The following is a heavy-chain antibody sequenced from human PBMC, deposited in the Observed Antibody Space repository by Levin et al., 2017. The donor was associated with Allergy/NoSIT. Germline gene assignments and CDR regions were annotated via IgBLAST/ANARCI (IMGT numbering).Heavy chain of an antibody. V-gene: IGHV4-30-2*01. J-gene: IGHJ5*02. Sequence: SCAVSGGSVSSGGNSWSWIRQPPGKGLEWIGYIYETGDTFYNPSLRSRVTISLDRSKNHFSLNITSVTAADTAVYYCTRLHEWFDPWGQGSLVTVSS. D-gene: IGHD4-11*01. CDR1: GGSVSSGGNS. CDR3: TRLHEWFDP. CDR2: IYETGDT.